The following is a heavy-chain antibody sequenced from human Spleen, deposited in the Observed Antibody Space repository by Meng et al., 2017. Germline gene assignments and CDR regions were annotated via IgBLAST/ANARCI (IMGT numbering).Heavy chain of an antibody. J-gene: IGHJ4*02. D-gene: IGHD1-26*01. V-gene: IGHV3-15*01. Sequence: EVLLVDSGGDLVKPGGSLRPSCAASGFYFNNALMSWVRQAPGKGLEWVGRIKSNTDGGTAEYAAPVTGRFTISRDDSKSTLYLQMSGLRIDDTGVYYCTWDDKAVSDYWGQGTLVTVSS. CDR3: TWDDKAVSDY. CDR2: IKSNTDGGTA. CDR1: GFYFNNAL.